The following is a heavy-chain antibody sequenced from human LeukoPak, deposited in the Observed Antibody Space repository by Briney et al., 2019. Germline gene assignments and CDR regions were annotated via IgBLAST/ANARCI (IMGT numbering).Heavy chain of an antibody. CDR1: GFTFSSYA. J-gene: IGHJ1*01. CDR2: ISGSGGRT. CDR3: AKGSTFWSGSTVEYFQH. Sequence: GGSLRLSCAASGFTFSSYAMSWVRQAPGKGLEWVSAISGSGGRTYYADSVKGRFSISRDNSKNTLYLQMNSLRAEDTAVYYCAKGSTFWSGSTVEYFQHWGQGTLVTVSS. V-gene: IGHV3-23*01. D-gene: IGHD3-3*01.